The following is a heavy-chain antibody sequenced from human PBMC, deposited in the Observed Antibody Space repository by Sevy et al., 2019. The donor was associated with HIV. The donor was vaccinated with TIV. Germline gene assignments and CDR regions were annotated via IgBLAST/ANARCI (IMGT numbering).Heavy chain of an antibody. CDR2: IYSDSNT. V-gene: IGHV3-53*01. CDR1: GFTVSSNY. D-gene: IGHD3-3*01. Sequence: GGSLRLSCAASGFTVSSNYMSWVRQAPGKGLEWVSVIYSDSNTYYADSVKGRFTISRDNSKNTLYLQMKSLRAEDTAVYYCVKGLILEWSWYGMDVWGQGTTVTVSS. CDR3: VKGLILEWSWYGMDV. J-gene: IGHJ6*02.